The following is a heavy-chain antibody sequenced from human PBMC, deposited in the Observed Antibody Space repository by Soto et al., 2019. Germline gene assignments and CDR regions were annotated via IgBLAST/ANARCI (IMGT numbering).Heavy chain of an antibody. D-gene: IGHD5-12*01. CDR2: MNPNSGNT. Sequence: QVQLVQSGAEVKKPGASVKVSCKASGYTFTSYDINWVRQATGQGLEWMGWMNPNSGNTGYAQKFQGKVTMTRNTPMTTASMDVSSRRSEDTAVYYRATPGYSGYDYWGQGTLVTVSS. CDR3: ATPGYSGYDY. CDR1: GYTFTSYD. V-gene: IGHV1-8*01. J-gene: IGHJ4*02.